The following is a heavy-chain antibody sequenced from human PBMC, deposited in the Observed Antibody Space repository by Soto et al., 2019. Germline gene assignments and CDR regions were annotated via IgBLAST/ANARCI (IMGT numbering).Heavy chain of an antibody. J-gene: IGHJ1*01. CDR1: GGSISSYR. Sequence: TLSLTCTVSGGSISSYRWSWIRQPAGKGLEWIGRLNTYGNTHYNPSLKSRVTVSVDTSRNQFFLTLRSVTAADSAVYHCGRESGETWDYEASWGQGTLVTVSS. CDR2: LNTYGNT. V-gene: IGHV4-4*07. CDR3: GRESGETWDYEAS. D-gene: IGHD1-7*01.